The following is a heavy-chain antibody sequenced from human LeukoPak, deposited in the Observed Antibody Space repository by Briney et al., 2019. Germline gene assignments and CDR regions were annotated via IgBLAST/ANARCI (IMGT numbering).Heavy chain of an antibody. D-gene: IGHD6-19*01. J-gene: IGHJ6*03. CDR2: VSAYNGKT. V-gene: IGHV1-18*01. Sequence: ASVKASCKVSGYTFTSYGTSWVRPAPGQGLEWMGWVSAYNGKTNYAQRLKSRVNMTTDTSTSTADMELRSLRSEDTAVYYGARCHHISVAGTVKRYCYCYYMDVWGKGTTVTISS. CDR3: ARCHHISVAGTVKRYCYCYYMDV. CDR1: GYTFTSYG.